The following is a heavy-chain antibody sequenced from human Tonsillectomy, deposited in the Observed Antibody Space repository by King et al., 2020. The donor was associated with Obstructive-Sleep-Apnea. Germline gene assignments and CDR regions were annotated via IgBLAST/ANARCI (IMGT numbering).Heavy chain of an antibody. CDR1: GGSFSDYY. CDR3: ARGSGAAAVNWFDP. Sequence: VQLQQWGAGLLKPSETLSLTCAVFGGSFSDYYWSWIRQPPEKGLEWIGEINHSGSTNYNPSLKSRVTISADTSKNQFSLKLNSVTAADTAVYYCARGSGAAAVNWFDPWGQGTLVTVSS. V-gene: IGHV4-34*01. D-gene: IGHD6-13*01. J-gene: IGHJ5*02. CDR2: INHSGST.